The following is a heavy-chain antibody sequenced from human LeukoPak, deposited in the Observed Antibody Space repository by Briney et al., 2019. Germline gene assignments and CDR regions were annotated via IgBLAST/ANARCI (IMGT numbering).Heavy chain of an antibody. CDR3: ARMVVARPYYMDV. CDR1: GGSISSDY. CDR2: IYYSGST. J-gene: IGHJ6*03. V-gene: IGHV4-59*01. Sequence: NTSETLSLTCTVSGGSISSDYWSWIRQPPGKGLEWIGYIYYSGSTNYNPSPKSRVTISVDTSKNQFSLKLSSVTAADTAVYYCARMVVARPYYMDVWGKGTTVTVSS. D-gene: IGHD2-15*01.